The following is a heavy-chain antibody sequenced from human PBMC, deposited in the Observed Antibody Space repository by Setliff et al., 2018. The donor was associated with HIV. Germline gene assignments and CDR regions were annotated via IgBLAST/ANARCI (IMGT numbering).Heavy chain of an antibody. CDR3: AKDRLLDGSSWYYLDY. J-gene: IGHJ4*02. CDR2: ISSSAGST. CDR1: GFTFSSYA. V-gene: IGHV3-23*01. D-gene: IGHD6-13*01. Sequence: GGSLRLSCAISGFTFSSYAMSWVRQTPGKGLEWVSFISSSAGSTYYSDSVKGRFTISRDNSKNMLYLQMNSLRADDTALYYCAKDRLLDGSSWYYLDYWGQGTLVTVSS.